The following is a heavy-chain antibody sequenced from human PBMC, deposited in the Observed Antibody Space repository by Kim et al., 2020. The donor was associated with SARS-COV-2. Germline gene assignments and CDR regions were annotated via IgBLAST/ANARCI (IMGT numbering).Heavy chain of an antibody. CDR3: ASTYYDFWSGYTPSWFDP. CDR1: GGSISSYY. V-gene: IGHV4-59*08. CDR2: IYYSGST. J-gene: IGHJ5*02. Sequence: SETLSLTCTVSGGSISSYYWSWIRQPPGKGLEWIGYIYYSGSTNYNPSLKSRVTISVDTSKNQFSLKLSSVTAADTAVYYCASTYYDFWSGYTPSWFDPWGQGTLVTVSS. D-gene: IGHD3-3*01.